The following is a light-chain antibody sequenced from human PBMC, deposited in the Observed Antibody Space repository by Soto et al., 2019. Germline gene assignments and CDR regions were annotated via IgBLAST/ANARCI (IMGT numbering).Light chain of an antibody. CDR1: QDIKTY. V-gene: IGKV1-9*01. CDR2: GTF. CDR3: QHLNNYPPFT. Sequence: IQLTQSPSSLSASVGDRVSITCRASQDIKTYLAWYQQKQGKAPKLLISGTFTLQSGVPSRFNGSGSGTDFTLTISRLQPEAFATYYCQHLNNYPPFTFGPQTKVDLE. J-gene: IGKJ3*01.